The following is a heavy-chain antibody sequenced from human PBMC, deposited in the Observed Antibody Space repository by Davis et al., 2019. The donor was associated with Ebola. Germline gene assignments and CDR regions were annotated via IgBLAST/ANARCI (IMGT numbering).Heavy chain of an antibody. J-gene: IGHJ4*02. V-gene: IGHV6-1*01. CDR3: SSLARYNWNVPH. D-gene: IGHD1-20*01. CDR2: TYYRSKWYS. CDR1: GDSVSSNSAA. Sequence: MPSETLSLTCAVSGDSVSSNSAAWNWISQSPSRDLEWLGRTYYRSKWYSDYAVSVQSRITINADTSKNQFSLHLNSVTPEDTAVYYCSSLARYNWNVPHWGQGTLVSVSS.